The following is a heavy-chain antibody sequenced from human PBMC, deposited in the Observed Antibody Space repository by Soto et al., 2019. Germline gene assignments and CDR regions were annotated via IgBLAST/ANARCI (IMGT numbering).Heavy chain of an antibody. D-gene: IGHD6-19*01. V-gene: IGHV3-23*01. J-gene: IGHJ4*02. Sequence: EVQLLESGGGLGQPGGSLRLSCAASGFTFSTYGMSWVRQAPGKGLEWVSTINTAGSTFSADSVKGRFTISRDNSKNTLYLQMNSLRAEDTAVYFCAKRSSVAVSNVFYHFDYWGQGTLVTVSA. CDR3: AKRSSVAVSNVFYHFDY. CDR2: INTAGST. CDR1: GFTFSTYG.